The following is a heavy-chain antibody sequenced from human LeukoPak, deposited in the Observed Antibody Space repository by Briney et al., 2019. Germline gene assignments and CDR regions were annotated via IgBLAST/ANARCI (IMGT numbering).Heavy chain of an antibody. CDR1: GFTFSSYS. Sequence: GGSLRLSCAASGFTFSSYSMNWVRHAPGKGLEWVSSISSSSSYIYYADSVKGRFTISRDNARNSLYLQMNSLRAEDTAVYYCARGRREAYYDILTGGNWFDPWGQGTLVTVSS. J-gene: IGHJ5*02. CDR2: ISSSSSYI. D-gene: IGHD3-9*01. CDR3: ARGRREAYYDILTGGNWFDP. V-gene: IGHV3-21*01.